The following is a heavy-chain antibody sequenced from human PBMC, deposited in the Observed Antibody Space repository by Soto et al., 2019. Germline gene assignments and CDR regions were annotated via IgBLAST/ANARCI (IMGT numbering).Heavy chain of an antibody. J-gene: IGHJ4*02. D-gene: IGHD2-15*01. CDR2: INVDGSAT. Sequence: EVQLVESGGGLVQPGGSRRLSCAVSGLTFSSSWMHWVRQAPGKGLVWVSRINVDGSATHYADSVQGRFTISRDNAKNILYLQMTNLSAEDTPVYYCARDRGSYNGIFDYWGQGTLVTVSS. CDR1: GLTFSSSW. CDR3: ARDRGSYNGIFDY. V-gene: IGHV3-74*01.